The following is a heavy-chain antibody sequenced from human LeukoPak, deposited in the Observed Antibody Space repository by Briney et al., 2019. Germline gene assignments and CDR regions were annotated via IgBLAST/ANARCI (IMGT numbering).Heavy chain of an antibody. CDR1: GFTFSSYW. CDR3: AREQGGTSGGGDAFDI. CDR2: IKQDGSEK. J-gene: IGHJ3*02. V-gene: IGHV3-7*01. D-gene: IGHD3-16*01. Sequence: GGSLRLSCAASGFTFSSYWMSWVRQAPGKGLEWVANIKQDGSEKYYVDSVKGRFTISRDNAKNSLDLQMNRLRAEDTAVYYCAREQGGTSGGGDAFDIWGQGTMVTVSS.